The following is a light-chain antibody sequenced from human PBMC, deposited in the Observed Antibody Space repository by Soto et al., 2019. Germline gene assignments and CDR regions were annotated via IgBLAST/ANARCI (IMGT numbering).Light chain of an antibody. V-gene: IGLV2-14*01. J-gene: IGLJ1*01. CDR3: SSYTTSSSYV. CDR1: SSDVGGYIY. Sequence: QSVLTQPASVSGSPGQSITISCTGTSSDVGGYIYVSWYQQHPGKAPKLMIYDVTSRPSGVSYRFSGSKSGNTASLTISGLQVEDEADYYCSSYTTSSSYVFCTGTKFTV. CDR2: DVT.